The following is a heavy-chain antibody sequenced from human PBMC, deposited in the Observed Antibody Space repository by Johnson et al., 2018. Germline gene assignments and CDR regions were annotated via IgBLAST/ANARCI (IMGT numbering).Heavy chain of an antibody. V-gene: IGHV3-23*01. Sequence: VQSGGSLRLSCAAXGFTFSNYPMSWVRQAPGKGLEWVSYISGIGDRTYYAASVRGRFTIPRDNSKNTLYLQMHRLIDDDTASYYCAKDRHTLTTIITDAFDIWGQGTMVTVSS. CDR1: GFTFSNYP. CDR3: AKDRHTLTTIITDAFDI. CDR2: ISGIGDRT. D-gene: IGHD3-22*01. J-gene: IGHJ3*02.